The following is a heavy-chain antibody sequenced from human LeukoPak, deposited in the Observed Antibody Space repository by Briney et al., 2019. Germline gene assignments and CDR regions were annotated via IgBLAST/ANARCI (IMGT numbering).Heavy chain of an antibody. D-gene: IGHD5-18*01. CDR3: AKDLRGYSYGYDY. Sequence: GGSLRLSCAASGFTFSSYGMHWVRQAPGKGLEWVTVIWYDGSNKYYADSVKGRFTISRDNSKSTLYLQMNSLRAEDTAVYYCAKDLRGYSYGYDYWGQGTLVTVSS. CDR2: IWYDGSNK. CDR1: GFTFSSYG. V-gene: IGHV3-33*06. J-gene: IGHJ4*02.